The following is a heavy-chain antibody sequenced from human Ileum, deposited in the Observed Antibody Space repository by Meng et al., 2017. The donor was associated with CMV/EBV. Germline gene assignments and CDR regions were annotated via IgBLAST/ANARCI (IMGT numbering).Heavy chain of an antibody. CDR2: ISNNCVYI. Sequence: FHFNTVAMTVIWQSPGKELECVSWISNNCVYIFYADSVKGRFTISRDNANNLLYLQMRSLRAEDTAVYYCAGSLIPHALFYSDHWGQGTLVTVSS. J-gene: IGHJ4*02. V-gene: IGHV3-21*01. CDR3: AGSLIPHALFYSDH. CDR1: FHFNTVA. D-gene: IGHD1-14*01.